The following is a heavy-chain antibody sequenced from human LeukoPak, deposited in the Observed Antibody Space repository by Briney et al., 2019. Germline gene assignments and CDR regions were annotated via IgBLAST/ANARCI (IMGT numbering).Heavy chain of an antibody. CDR3: ASPLGALGY. Sequence: PSETLSLTCTVSGGSISSYYWSWIRQPPGKGLEWIGEINHSGSTNYNPSLKSRVTISVDTSKNQFSLKLSSVTAADTAVYYCASPLGALGYWGQGTLVTVSS. J-gene: IGHJ4*02. CDR2: INHSGST. CDR1: GGSISSYY. V-gene: IGHV4-34*01. D-gene: IGHD1-26*01.